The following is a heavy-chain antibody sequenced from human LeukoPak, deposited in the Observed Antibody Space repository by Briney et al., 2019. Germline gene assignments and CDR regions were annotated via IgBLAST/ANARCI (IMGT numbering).Heavy chain of an antibody. Sequence: GGSLRLSCAASGFTFSSYSMNWVRQAPGKGLEWVSYISSSSSTIYYADSVKGRFTISRDNAKNSLYLQMNSLRAEDTALYHCARGPATYYYDSSGYSYMDVWGKGTTVTISS. J-gene: IGHJ6*03. CDR2: ISSSSSTI. V-gene: IGHV3-48*04. CDR1: GFTFSSYS. D-gene: IGHD3-22*01. CDR3: ARGPATYYYDSSGYSYMDV.